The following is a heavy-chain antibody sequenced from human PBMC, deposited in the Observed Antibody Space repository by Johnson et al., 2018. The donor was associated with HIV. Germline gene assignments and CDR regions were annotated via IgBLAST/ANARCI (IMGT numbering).Heavy chain of an antibody. D-gene: IGHD2-21*01. CDR2: ISGSGGST. V-gene: IGHV3-23*04. J-gene: IGHJ3*02. CDR3: ASPTYGLQEKDAFDI. CDR1: GFTFSSYA. Sequence: VQLVESGGGVVQPWGSLRLSCAASGFTFSSYAMSWVRQAPGKGLEWVSAISGSGGSTYYADSVKGRFTISRDNSKNTLYLQMNSLRAEDTAVYYCASPTYGLQEKDAFDIWGQGTMVTVSS.